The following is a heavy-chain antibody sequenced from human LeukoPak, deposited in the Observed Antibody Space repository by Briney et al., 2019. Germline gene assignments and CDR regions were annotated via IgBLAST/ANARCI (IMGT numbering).Heavy chain of an antibody. D-gene: IGHD3-22*01. J-gene: IGHJ4*02. V-gene: IGHV3-48*02. Sequence: GGSLRLPSAGSGSPSIDYSVNWVGRAPGQGLEWVSYITSSSSSKYYADTVKGRFTISRDNAKNSLYLQMNSLRDEDTAVYYCARVRSSGYPYFDYWGQGTLVTVSS. CDR2: ITSSSSSK. CDR1: GSPSIDYS. CDR3: ARVRSSGYPYFDY.